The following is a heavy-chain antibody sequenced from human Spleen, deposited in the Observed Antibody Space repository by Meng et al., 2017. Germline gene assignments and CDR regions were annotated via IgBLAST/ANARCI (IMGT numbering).Heavy chain of an antibody. CDR1: GYTFTSYA. D-gene: IGHD2-21*01. Sequence: QVQLVQSGAEVKKPGASVKVSCKASGYTFTSYAMHWVRQAPGQRLEWMGWINAGNGNTKYSQNFQGRLTITRDRSASTVYMELTSLGSEDSAVYFCARETYCGGECYPLDYWGQGSLVTVSS. V-gene: IGHV1-3*01. CDR3: ARETYCGGECYPLDY. CDR2: INAGNGNT. J-gene: IGHJ4*02.